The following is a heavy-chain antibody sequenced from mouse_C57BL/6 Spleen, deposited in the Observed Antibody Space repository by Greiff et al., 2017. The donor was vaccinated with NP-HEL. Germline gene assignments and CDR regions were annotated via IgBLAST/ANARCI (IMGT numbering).Heavy chain of an antibody. CDR2: INPNNGGT. D-gene: IGHD2-4*01. V-gene: IGHV1-22*01. CDR3: ARHYYDYGGY. J-gene: IGHJ2*01. CDR1: GYTFTDYN. Sequence: EVQLVESGPELVKPGASVKMSCKASGYTFTDYNMHWVKQSHGKSLEWIGYINPNNGGTSYNQKFKGKATLTVNKSSSTAYMELRSLTSEDSAVYYCARHYYDYGGYWGQGTTLTVSS.